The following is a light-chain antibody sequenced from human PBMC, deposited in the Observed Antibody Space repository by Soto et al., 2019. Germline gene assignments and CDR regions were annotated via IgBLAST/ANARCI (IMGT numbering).Light chain of an antibody. Sequence: EIVMTQSPGTLSVSTGQGATLSCRASHSVDSNLAWYQQRPGQAPWLLIFGASTRPTGIPDRFSGSGSGTEFTLTISSLQSEDFAVYYCQQYDKWPLTFGGGTKMEIK. CDR1: HSVDSN. CDR3: QQYDKWPLT. CDR2: GAS. V-gene: IGKV3D-15*01. J-gene: IGKJ4*01.